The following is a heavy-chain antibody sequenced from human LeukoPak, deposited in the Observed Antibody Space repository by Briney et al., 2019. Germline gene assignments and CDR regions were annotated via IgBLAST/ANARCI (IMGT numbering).Heavy chain of an antibody. Sequence: SETLSLTCTVSDDSISDYYRGWIRQPPGKGLEWIGYFYNSGRSTYNPSLKSRVTISVDTSENQFSLKLSSVTAADTAVYYCAREGWVVAAGYYYFMDVWGKGTTVTVSS. CDR2: FYNSGRS. V-gene: IGHV4-4*08. J-gene: IGHJ6*03. CDR1: DDSISDYY. CDR3: AREGWVVAAGYYYFMDV. D-gene: IGHD2-15*01.